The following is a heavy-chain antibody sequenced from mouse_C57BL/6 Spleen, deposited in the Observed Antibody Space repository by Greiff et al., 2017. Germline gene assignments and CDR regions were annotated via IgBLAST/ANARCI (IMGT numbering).Heavy chain of an antibody. CDR2: IDPNRGGT. CDR1: GYTFTSYW. J-gene: IGHJ4*01. V-gene: IGHV1-72*01. CDR3: ARPAYYSNYAMDY. Sequence: QVQLQQPGAELVKPGASVKLSCKASGYTFTSYWMHWVKQRPGRGLEWIGRIDPNRGGTKYNEKFKSKATLTVDKPSSTAYMQLSSLTSEDSAVYYCARPAYYSNYAMDYWGQGTSVTVSS. D-gene: IGHD2-5*01.